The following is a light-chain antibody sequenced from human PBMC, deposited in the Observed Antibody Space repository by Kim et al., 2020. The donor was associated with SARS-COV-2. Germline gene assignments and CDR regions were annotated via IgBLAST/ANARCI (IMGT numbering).Light chain of an antibody. CDR3: MQCTHWPRT. CDR2: KVS. CDR1: QSLVHSDGNTY. V-gene: IGKV2-30*02. J-gene: IGKJ1*01. Sequence: DVVMTQSPLSLPVTLGQPASISCRSSQSLVHSDGNTYLNWFQQRPGQSPRRLFYKVSNRDSGVPDRFSGSGSGTDFTLKISRVEAEDVGVYYCMQCTHWPRTFGQGTKVDIK.